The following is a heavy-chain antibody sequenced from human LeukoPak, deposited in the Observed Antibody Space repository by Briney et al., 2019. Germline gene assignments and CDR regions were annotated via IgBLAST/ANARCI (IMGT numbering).Heavy chain of an antibody. J-gene: IGHJ6*03. V-gene: IGHV3-30*02. CDR1: GFTFSSYG. Sequence: GGSLRLSCAASGFTFSSYGMHWVRQAPGKGLEWVAFIRYDGSNKYYADSVKGRFTISRDNSKNTLYLQMNSLRAEDTAVYYCAKGLVWSGYPRRMDVWGKGATVTVSS. CDR2: IRYDGSNK. CDR3: AKGLVWSGYPRRMDV. D-gene: IGHD3-3*01.